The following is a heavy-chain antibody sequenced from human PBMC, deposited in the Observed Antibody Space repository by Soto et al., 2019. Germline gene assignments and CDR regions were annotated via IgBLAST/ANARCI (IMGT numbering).Heavy chain of an antibody. D-gene: IGHD6-6*01. CDR3: AREKQLVRGYYYMDV. CDR2: IKQDGSEK. CDR1: GFTFSSYW. J-gene: IGHJ6*03. V-gene: IGHV3-7*01. Sequence: PGGSLRLSCAASGFTFSSYWMSWVRQAPGKGLEWVANIKQDGSEKHYVDSVKGRFTISRDNAKNSLYLQMNSLRAEDTAVYYCAREKQLVRGYYYMDVWGKGTTVTVSS.